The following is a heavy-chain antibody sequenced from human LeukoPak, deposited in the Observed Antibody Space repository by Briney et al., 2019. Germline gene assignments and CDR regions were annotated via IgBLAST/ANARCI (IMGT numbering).Heavy chain of an antibody. D-gene: IGHD4-23*01. Sequence: ASVKVSCKASGYTFTSYAMHWVRQAPGQRLEWMGWINAGNGNTKYSQEFQGRVTITRDTSASTAYMELSSLRSDDTAVYYCARNYGGKAYYYMDVRGKGTTVTVSS. CDR2: INAGNGNT. J-gene: IGHJ6*03. V-gene: IGHV1-3*01. CDR3: ARNYGGKAYYYMDV. CDR1: GYTFTSYA.